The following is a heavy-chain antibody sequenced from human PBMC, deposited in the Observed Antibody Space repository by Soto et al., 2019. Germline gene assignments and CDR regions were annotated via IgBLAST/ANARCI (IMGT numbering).Heavy chain of an antibody. J-gene: IGHJ4*02. CDR2: INAGNGNT. Sequence: ASVKVSCKASGYTFTSYAMHWVRQAPGQRLEWMGWINAGNGNTKYSQKFQGRVTMTRDTSTSTVYMELSSLRSEDTAVYYCATGYCTNGVCYRVFDYWGQGTLVTFSS. V-gene: IGHV1-3*01. CDR3: ATGYCTNGVCYRVFDY. CDR1: GYTFTSYA. D-gene: IGHD2-8*01.